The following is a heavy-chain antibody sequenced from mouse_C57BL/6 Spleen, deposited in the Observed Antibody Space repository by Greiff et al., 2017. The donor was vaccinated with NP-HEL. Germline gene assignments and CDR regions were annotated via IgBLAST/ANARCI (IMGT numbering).Heavy chain of an antibody. CDR2: IHPNSGST. CDR1: GYTFTSYW. J-gene: IGHJ2*01. CDR3: ARYDGYHVGFDY. D-gene: IGHD2-3*01. V-gene: IGHV1-64*01. Sequence: QVQLQQPGAELVKPGASVKLSCKASGYTFTSYWMHWVKQRPGQGLEWIGMIHPNSGSTNYNEKFKSKATLTVDKSSSTAYTQLSSLTSEDSAVYYCARYDGYHVGFDYWGQGTTLTVSS.